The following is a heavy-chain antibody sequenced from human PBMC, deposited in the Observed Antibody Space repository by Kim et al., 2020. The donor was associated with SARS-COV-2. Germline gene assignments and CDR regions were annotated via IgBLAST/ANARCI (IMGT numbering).Heavy chain of an antibody. CDR3: ARDGCSSTSCHLGGYYGMDV. CDR1: GGTFSSYA. V-gene: IGHV1-69*13. J-gene: IGHJ6*01. CDR2: IIPIFGTA. Sequence: SVKVSCKASGGTFSSYAISWVRQAPGQGLEWMGGIIPIFGTANYAQKFQGRVTITADESTSTAYMELSSLRSEDTAVYYCARDGCSSTSCHLGGYYGMDVWGQGTTVTVNS. D-gene: IGHD2-2*01.